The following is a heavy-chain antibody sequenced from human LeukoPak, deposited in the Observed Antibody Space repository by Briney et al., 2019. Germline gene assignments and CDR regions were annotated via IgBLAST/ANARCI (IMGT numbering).Heavy chain of an antibody. V-gene: IGHV3-23*01. CDR2: ISGRGGST. CDR1: GFTFSSYE. J-gene: IGHJ5*02. Sequence: GGSLRLSCAASGFTFSSYEMNWVRQAPGMGLEWVSAISGRGGSTYYADSVKGRFTITRDNSKNTLYLQMNSLRAEDTAVYYCKVREQPPSNNWFDPWGQGTLVTVSS. D-gene: IGHD1/OR15-1a*01. CDR3: KVREQPPSNNWFDP.